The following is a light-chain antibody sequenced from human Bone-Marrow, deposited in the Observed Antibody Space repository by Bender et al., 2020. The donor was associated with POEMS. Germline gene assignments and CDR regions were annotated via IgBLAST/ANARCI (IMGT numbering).Light chain of an antibody. J-gene: IGLJ3*02. CDR3: SSYVGHVS. Sequence: QSALTQPASVSGSPGQSITISCTGTSSDVGSYNLVSWYQQHPGKAPKLMIYEVSKRPSGISSRFSGSMSGKTASLTISNLQAEDEAVYYCSSYVGHVSFGRGTTLTVL. CDR1: SSDVGSYNL. V-gene: IGLV2-23*02. CDR2: EVS.